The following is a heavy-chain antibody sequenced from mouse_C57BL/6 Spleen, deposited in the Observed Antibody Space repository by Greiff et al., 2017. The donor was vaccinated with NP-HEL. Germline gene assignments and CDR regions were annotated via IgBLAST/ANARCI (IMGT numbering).Heavy chain of an antibody. CDR1: GFTFSDYY. Sequence: DVKLVESEGGLVQPGSSMKLSCTASGFTFSDYYMAWVRQVPEKGLEWVANINYDGSSTYYLDSLKSRFIISRDNAKNILYLQMSSLKSEDTATYYCARGDYGAWFAYWGQGTLVTVSA. D-gene: IGHD2-4*01. CDR3: ARGDYGAWFAY. V-gene: IGHV5-16*01. J-gene: IGHJ3*01. CDR2: INYDGSST.